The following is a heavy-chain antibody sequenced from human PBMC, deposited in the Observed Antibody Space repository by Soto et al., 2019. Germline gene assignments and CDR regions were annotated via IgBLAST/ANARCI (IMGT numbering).Heavy chain of an antibody. D-gene: IGHD1-26*01. CDR3: ASPRSLAESGFFAY. CDR2: VIPVLGVA. J-gene: IGHJ4*02. V-gene: IGHV1-69*02. Sequence: QVQLVQSGAEVKRPGSTVKVSCKSSGGSFSSYSVTWVRQAPGQGLEWMGRVIPVLGVADNSQKFQGRVTISADESTSTSYMELSSLRSEDTAVYYWASPRSLAESGFFAYWGQGTLVTVSS. CDR1: GGSFSSYS.